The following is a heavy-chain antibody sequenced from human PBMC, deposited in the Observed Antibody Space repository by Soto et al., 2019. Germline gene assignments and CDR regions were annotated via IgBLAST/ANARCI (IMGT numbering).Heavy chain of an antibody. J-gene: IGHJ6*03. D-gene: IGHD2-2*01. CDR2: INPNVGST. CDR1: GYTFTNYY. Sequence: ASVKVSCKASGYTFTNYYLHWVRHAPGQGLEWMGIINPNVGSTNYAQKFQGRVTMTRDTSTSTVYMELSSLRSEDTAVFYCARGDIIVVPAAAGHYYFMDVWGKGTTVTVSS. CDR3: ARGDIIVVPAAAGHYYFMDV. V-gene: IGHV1-46*03.